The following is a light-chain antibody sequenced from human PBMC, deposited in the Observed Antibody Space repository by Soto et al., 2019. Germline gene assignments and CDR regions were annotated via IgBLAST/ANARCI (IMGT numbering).Light chain of an antibody. CDR1: QSISSW. CDR2: GAS. J-gene: IGKJ1*01. CDR3: QQYTSYPWT. Sequence: DIQMTQSPSTLSASVGDRVTVTCRASQSISSWLAWYQQKPGKAPNLLIYGASSLESGVPSRFSSSGSGTEFTLTLSSLHPDDSATYYCQQYTSYPWTFGQGTKVDI. V-gene: IGKV1-5*01.